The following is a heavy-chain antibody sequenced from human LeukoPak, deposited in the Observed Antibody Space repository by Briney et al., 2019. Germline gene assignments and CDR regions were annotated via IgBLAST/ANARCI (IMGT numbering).Heavy chain of an antibody. V-gene: IGHV4-59*01. CDR2: VYYDGST. CDR1: GGSIINNY. J-gene: IGHJ4*02. D-gene: IGHD1-14*01. CDR3: ARHPPATGRFDY. Sequence: SETLSLTCTVSGGSIINNYWSWIRQPPEKGLEWIGYVYYDGSTNYNSSLKSRVTMSVDTSKNQLSLRLTSVTAADTAMYYCARHPPATGRFDYWGQGTLVTVSS.